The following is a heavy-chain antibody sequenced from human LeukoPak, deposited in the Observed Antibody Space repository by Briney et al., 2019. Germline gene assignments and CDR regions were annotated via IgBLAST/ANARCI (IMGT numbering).Heavy chain of an antibody. V-gene: IGHV3-23*01. D-gene: IGHD4-23*01. CDR2: ISGSGGST. J-gene: IGHJ4*02. CDR1: GFTFSSYA. Sequence: PGGSLRLSCAASGFTFSSYAMSWVRQAPGKGLEWVSAISGSGGSTYYADSVKGRFTISRDNSKNTLYLQMNSLRAEDTAVYYCAKDVPKYDYGGNSVRYWGQGTLVTVSS. CDR3: AKDVPKYDYGGNSVRY.